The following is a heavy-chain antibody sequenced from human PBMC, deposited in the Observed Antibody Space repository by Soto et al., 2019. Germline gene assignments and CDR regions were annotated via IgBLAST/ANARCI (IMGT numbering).Heavy chain of an antibody. Sequence: QVQLVQSGAEVKKPGSSVKVSCKASGGTFSSYTISWVRQAPGQGLEWMGRIIPILGIANYAQKFQGRVTITADKSTSTAYMELSSLRSDDTAVYYCARVYYDSSGYDPNYDYWGQGTLVTVSS. CDR1: GGTFSSYT. J-gene: IGHJ4*02. D-gene: IGHD3-22*01. CDR2: IIPILGIA. CDR3: ARVYYDSSGYDPNYDY. V-gene: IGHV1-69*02.